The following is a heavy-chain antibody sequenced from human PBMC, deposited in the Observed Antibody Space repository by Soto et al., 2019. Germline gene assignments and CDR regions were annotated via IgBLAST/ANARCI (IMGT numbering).Heavy chain of an antibody. CDR2: IDPSDSYT. J-gene: IGHJ4*02. CDR3: ARAGYDSSGYPDFGY. D-gene: IGHD3-22*01. CDR1: GYSFTIYW. Sequence: GESLKISCNGSGYSFTIYWISWVRQMPGKGLEWMGRIDPSDSYTNYSPSFQGHVTISADKSISTAYLQWSSLKASDTAMYYCARAGYDSSGYPDFGYWGQGTLVTVSS. V-gene: IGHV5-10-1*01.